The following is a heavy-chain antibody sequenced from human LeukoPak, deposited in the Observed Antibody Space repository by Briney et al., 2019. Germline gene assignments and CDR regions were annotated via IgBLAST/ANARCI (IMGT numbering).Heavy chain of an antibody. Sequence: PSETLSLTCTVSGGSISSSSYYWGWIRQPPGKGLEWIGSIYYSGSTYYNPSLKSRVTISVDTSKNQFSLKLSSVTAADTAVYYCARGVGNAFDIWGQGTMVIVSS. J-gene: IGHJ3*02. CDR2: IYYSGST. CDR3: ARGVGNAFDI. V-gene: IGHV4-39*07. CDR1: GGSISSSSYY. D-gene: IGHD3-10*01.